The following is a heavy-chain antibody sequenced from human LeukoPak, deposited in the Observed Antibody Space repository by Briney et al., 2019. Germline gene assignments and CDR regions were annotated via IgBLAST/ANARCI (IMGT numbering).Heavy chain of an antibody. V-gene: IGHV5-51*01. CDR1: GYSFTSYW. D-gene: IGHD3-22*01. CDR2: IYPGDSDT. CDR3: ARLWDYYDSSGYWYFDL. J-gene: IGHJ2*01. Sequence: GESLKISCKGSGYSFTSYWIGWVRQMPGKGLEWMGIIYPGDSDTRYSPSFQGQVTISADKSISTAYLQWSSLKASDTAMYYCARLWDYYDSSGYWYFDLWGRGTLVTVSS.